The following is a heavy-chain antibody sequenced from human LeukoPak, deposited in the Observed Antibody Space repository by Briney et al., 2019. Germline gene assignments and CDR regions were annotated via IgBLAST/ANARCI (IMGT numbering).Heavy chain of an antibody. V-gene: IGHV4-34*01. CDR2: INHSGST. D-gene: IGHD3-10*01. CDR3: AGAYGSGSCEY. Sequence: SETLSLTCAVYGGSFSGYYWSWIRQPPGKGLEWIGEINHSGSTNYNPSLKSRVTISVDTSKNQFSLKLSSVTAADTAVYYCAGAYGSGSCEYWGQGTLVTVSS. J-gene: IGHJ4*02. CDR1: GGSFSGYY.